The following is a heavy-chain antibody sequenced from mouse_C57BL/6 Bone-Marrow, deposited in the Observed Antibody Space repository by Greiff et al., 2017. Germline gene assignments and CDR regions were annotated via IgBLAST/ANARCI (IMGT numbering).Heavy chain of an antibody. CDR2: ISDGGSYT. CDR1: GFTFSSYA. V-gene: IGHV5-4*03. D-gene: IGHD2-2*01. J-gene: IGHJ3*01. CDR3: ARSLWLRRSWFAY. Sequence: EVKVEESGGGLVTPGGSLKLSCAASGFTFSSYAMSWVRQTPEKRLEWVATISDGGSYTYYPDNVKGRFTISRDNAKNNLYLQISHLKSEDTAMYYCARSLWLRRSWFAYWGQGTLVTVSA.